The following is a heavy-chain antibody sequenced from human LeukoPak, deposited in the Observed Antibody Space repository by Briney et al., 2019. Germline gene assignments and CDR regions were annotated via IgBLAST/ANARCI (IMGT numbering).Heavy chain of an antibody. J-gene: IGHJ4*03. CDR1: GFPFSRYS. CDR2: ISTDSRTI. V-gene: IGHV3-48*01. Sequence: GGSLRLSCAPSGFPFSRYSMNWVRQATGKGLEWVAYISTDSRTIYSGASVKGRFSISRDNDKTLLYLQMENLRVEDTAVYYCTTYFDTTGYFEEAYDTWGQGTLVTVSA. CDR3: TTYFDTTGYFEEAYDT. D-gene: IGHD3-22*01.